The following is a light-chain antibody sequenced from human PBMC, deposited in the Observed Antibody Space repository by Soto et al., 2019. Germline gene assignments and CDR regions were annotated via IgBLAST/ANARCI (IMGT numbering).Light chain of an antibody. V-gene: IGKV3D-20*01. Sequence: EIVLTQSPATLSLSPGERATLSCGASQSVSSSYLAWYQQKPGLAPSLLIYGASTRATGIPDRFSGSGSGTHFTLTISRLEPGDFAVYYCQHFGGTTFTFGQGTRLEIK. CDR1: QSVSSSY. CDR3: QHFGGTTFT. J-gene: IGKJ5*01. CDR2: GAS.